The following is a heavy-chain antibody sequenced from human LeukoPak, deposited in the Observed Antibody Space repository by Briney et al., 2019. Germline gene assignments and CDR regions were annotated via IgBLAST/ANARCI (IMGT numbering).Heavy chain of an antibody. Sequence: PSQTLSLTCTVSGGSISSGDYYWSWIRQPPGKGLEWIGYIYYSGSTNYNPSLKSRVTISVDTSKNQFSLKLSSVTAADTAVYYCARSPIVVVPAAYFDYWGQGTLVTVSS. CDR2: IYYSGST. CDR3: ARSPIVVVPAAYFDY. V-gene: IGHV4-61*08. CDR1: GGSISSGDYY. D-gene: IGHD2-2*01. J-gene: IGHJ4*02.